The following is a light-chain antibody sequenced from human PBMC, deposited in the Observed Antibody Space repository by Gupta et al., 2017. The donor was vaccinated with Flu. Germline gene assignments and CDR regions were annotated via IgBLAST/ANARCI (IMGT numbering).Light chain of an antibody. CDR1: SSDVGGYNY. J-gene: IGLJ1*01. V-gene: IGLV2-8*01. CDR2: EVN. Sequence: QSALTHPPSPSGSPGQPLTLACLGTSSDVGGYNYVSWYHQNPGKGPILIDYEVNKRPSGVPGRFSGSKSGNTASLTVSGLQAEDEADYYCNSYAGIKNVLGTGTKVTVL. CDR3: NSYAGIKNV.